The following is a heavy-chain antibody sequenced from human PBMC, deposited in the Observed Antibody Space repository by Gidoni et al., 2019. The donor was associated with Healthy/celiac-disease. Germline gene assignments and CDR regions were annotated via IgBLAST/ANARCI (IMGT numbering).Heavy chain of an antibody. V-gene: IGHV4-38-2*01. CDR1: GYSISSGYY. D-gene: IGHD3-22*01. Sequence: QVQLQESGPGLVKPSETLSLTCAVSGYSISSGYYWGWIRQPPGKGLEWIGSIYHSGSTYYNPSLKSRVTISVDTSKNQFSLKLSSVTAADTAVYYCARVDGYYDSSGYYIDYWGQGTLVTVSS. CDR3: ARVDGYYDSSGYYIDY. J-gene: IGHJ4*02. CDR2: IYHSGST.